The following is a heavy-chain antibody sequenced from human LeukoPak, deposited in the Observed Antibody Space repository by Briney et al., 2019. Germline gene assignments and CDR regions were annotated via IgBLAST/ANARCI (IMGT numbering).Heavy chain of an antibody. J-gene: IGHJ6*03. D-gene: IGHD3-22*01. CDR1: GFTFSTYG. CDR3: AKDPKYYYDSSGYDYYYYYMDV. Sequence: GGSLRLSCAASGFTFSTYGMHWVRQAPGKGLEWVAFIRYDGSNKYYADSVKGRFAISRDNSKNTLYLQMNSLRAEDTAVYYCAKDPKYYYDSSGYDYYYYYMDVWGKGTTVTISS. CDR2: IRYDGSNK. V-gene: IGHV3-30*02.